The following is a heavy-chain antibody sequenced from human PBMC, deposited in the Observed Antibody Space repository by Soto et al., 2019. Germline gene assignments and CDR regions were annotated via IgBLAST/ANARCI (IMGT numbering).Heavy chain of an antibody. D-gene: IGHD5-12*01. CDR3: ARALSGYVP. V-gene: IGHV1-3*01. CDR1: GITYSTYA. CDR2: INAGEGYT. J-gene: IGHJ5*02. Sequence: QVHLVQSGAEVKHPGASVRVSCKASGITYSTYAIHWVRQAPGQGLEWMGWINAGEGYTRYSQDFQGRVTLTTVTSASTTSMDLSNLTFEDTAVYSCARALSGYVPWGQGTQVTVSS.